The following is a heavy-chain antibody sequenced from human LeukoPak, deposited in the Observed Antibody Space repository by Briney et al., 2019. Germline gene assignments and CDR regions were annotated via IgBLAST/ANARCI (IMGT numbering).Heavy chain of an antibody. Sequence: QPGGSLGLSCAASGFTSGIYAMSWVRHAPGKGLEWVSTINDSGGSTYYADSVKGRFTISRDNSYNTLYLQMNSLRAEDTAVYYCAKSAMSDSSGYYFDSWGQGTLVTVSS. J-gene: IGHJ4*02. CDR2: INDSGGST. CDR3: AKSAMSDSSGYYFDS. CDR1: GFTSGIYA. D-gene: IGHD3-22*01. V-gene: IGHV3-23*01.